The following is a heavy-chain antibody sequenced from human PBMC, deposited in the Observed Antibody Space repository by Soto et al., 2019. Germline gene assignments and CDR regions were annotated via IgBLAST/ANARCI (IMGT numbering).Heavy chain of an antibody. CDR1: GFTFSSYS. Sequence: EVQLVESGGGLVKPGGSLRLACAASGFTFSSYSMNWARQAPGKGLEWVSSISSSSSYIYFADSVKGRFTISRDNAKKSLYLQMNSLRAEDTAVYYCARMYGDYGLNGNYYGMDVWGQGTTVTGSS. CDR2: ISSSSSYI. V-gene: IGHV3-21*01. J-gene: IGHJ6*02. CDR3: ARMYGDYGLNGNYYGMDV. D-gene: IGHD4-17*01.